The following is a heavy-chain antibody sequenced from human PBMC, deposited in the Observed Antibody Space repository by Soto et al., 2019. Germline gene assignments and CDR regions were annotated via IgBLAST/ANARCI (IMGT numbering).Heavy chain of an antibody. Sequence: GGSLRLSCAASGFTFRTYGMSWVRQAPGKGLEWVSVITGNGDSTYYADSVKGRFTVSRDNSKNTLFLEVNSLRAEDTATYYCAKDVPQQWLLSNTLDSWGQGTLVTVSS. V-gene: IGHV3-23*01. D-gene: IGHD6-19*01. J-gene: IGHJ5*01. CDR3: AKDVPQQWLLSNTLDS. CDR2: ITGNGDST. CDR1: GFTFRTYG.